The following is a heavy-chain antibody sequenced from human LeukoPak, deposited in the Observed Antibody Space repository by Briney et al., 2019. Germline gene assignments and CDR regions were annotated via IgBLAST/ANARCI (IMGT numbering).Heavy chain of an antibody. CDR3: ARAPHLRNDFYGMDV. CDR1: GGSISSGGYY. V-gene: IGHV4-31*03. J-gene: IGHJ6*02. D-gene: IGHD1-1*01. CDR2: IYYSGST. Sequence: SETLSLTCTVSGGSISSGGYYWSWIRQHPGKGLEWIGYIYYSGSTYYNPSLKSRVTISVDTSKNQFSLKLSSVTAADTAVYHCARAPHLRNDFYGMDVWGQGTTVTVSS.